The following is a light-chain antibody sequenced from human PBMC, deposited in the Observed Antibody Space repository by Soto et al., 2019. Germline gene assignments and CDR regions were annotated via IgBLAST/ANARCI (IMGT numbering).Light chain of an antibody. J-gene: IGKJ1*01. CDR3: QQSYSTPRT. CDR2: DAS. CDR1: QDIKKF. Sequence: DIQMTQSPSSLSASVGDRVTITCQASQDIKKFLNWYQQKPGKAPKLLIHDASTLETGVPSRFSGSGSGTDFTLTISSLQPEDFATYYCQQSYSTPRTFGQGTKVEIK. V-gene: IGKV1-39*01.